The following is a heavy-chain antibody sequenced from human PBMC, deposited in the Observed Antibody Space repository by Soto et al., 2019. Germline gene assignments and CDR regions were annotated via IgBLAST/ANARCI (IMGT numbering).Heavy chain of an antibody. D-gene: IGHD6-19*01. V-gene: IGHV4-39*01. CDR2: IYYSGST. CDR3: ATKTGGGWEDGMDV. Sequence: QLQLQESGPGLVKPSETLSLTCTVSGGSIGSSSYYWGWIRQPPGKGLEWIGSIYYSGSTYYNPSLKSRVTISVDTSKNQFSLKLSSVTAADTAVYYCATKTGGGWEDGMDVWGQGTTVTVSS. CDR1: GGSIGSSSYY. J-gene: IGHJ6*02.